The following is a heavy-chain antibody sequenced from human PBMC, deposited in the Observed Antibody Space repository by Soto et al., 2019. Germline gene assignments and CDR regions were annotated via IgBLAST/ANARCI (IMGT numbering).Heavy chain of an antibody. CDR3: AREYILTGTTLYYYYGMDV. Sequence: ASVKVSCKASGYTFTGYYMHWVRQAPGQGLEWMGWINPNSGGTNYAQKFQGRVTMTRDTSISTAYMELSRLRSDDTAVYYCAREYILTGTTLYYYYGMDVWGQWTTVTVSS. CDR2: INPNSGGT. D-gene: IGHD1-7*01. V-gene: IGHV1-2*02. CDR1: GYTFTGYY. J-gene: IGHJ6*02.